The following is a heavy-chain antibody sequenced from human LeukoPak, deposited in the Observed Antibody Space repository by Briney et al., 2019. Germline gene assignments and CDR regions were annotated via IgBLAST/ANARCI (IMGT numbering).Heavy chain of an antibody. V-gene: IGHV1-69*06. CDR1: GGTFSSYA. CDR3: ASIRGYSYGYHPAGAFDI. CDR2: IIPIFGTA. Sequence: SVKVSCKASGGTFSSYAISWVRQAPGQGLEWMGGIIPIFGTANYAQKFQGRVTITADKSTSTAYMELSSLRSEDAAVYYCASIRGYSYGYHPAGAFDIWGQGTMVTVSS. D-gene: IGHD5-18*01. J-gene: IGHJ3*02.